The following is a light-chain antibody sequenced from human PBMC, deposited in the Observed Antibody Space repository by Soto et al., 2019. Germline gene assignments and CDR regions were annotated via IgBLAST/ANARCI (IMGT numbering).Light chain of an antibody. Sequence: QSVLAQPASVSGPPGQSMTISCTGTSSDVGAYNYVSWYQQHPGKAPKLMIYEVSNRPSGVSNRFSGSKSGNTASLTISGLQAEDEADYYCSSYISSSTFVFGTGTKVTVL. CDR3: SSYISSSTFV. V-gene: IGLV2-14*01. CDR1: SSDVGAYNY. CDR2: EVS. J-gene: IGLJ1*01.